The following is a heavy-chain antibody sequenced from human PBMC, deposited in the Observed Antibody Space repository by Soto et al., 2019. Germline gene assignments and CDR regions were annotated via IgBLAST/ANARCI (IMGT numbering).Heavy chain of an antibody. CDR1: GYTFTSYG. Sequence: ASVKVSCKASGYTFTSYGISWVRQAPGQGLEWMGWISAYNGNTNYAQKLQGRVTMTTDTSTSTAYMELRSLRSDDTAVYYCARVEVVATIAYYYYYGMDVWGQGTTVTVSS. J-gene: IGHJ6*02. CDR3: ARVEVVATIAYYYYYGMDV. V-gene: IGHV1-18*04. D-gene: IGHD5-12*01. CDR2: ISAYNGNT.